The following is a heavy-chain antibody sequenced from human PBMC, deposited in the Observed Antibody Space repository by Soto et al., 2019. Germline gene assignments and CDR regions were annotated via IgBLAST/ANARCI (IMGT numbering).Heavy chain of an antibody. CDR2: IYPSGST. CDR1: GGSISSGGYS. J-gene: IGHJ1*01. D-gene: IGHD2-15*01. CDR3: ARGQVVAAQH. V-gene: IGHV4-30-2*01. Sequence: QLQLQESGSGLVKPSQTLSLTCAVSGGSISSGGYSWSWIRQPPGKGLEWIGYIYPSGSTYYNPSPTSRVPISVDTSKNQFSPKLSSVTAADTAVYYCARGQVVAAQHWGQGTLVTVSS.